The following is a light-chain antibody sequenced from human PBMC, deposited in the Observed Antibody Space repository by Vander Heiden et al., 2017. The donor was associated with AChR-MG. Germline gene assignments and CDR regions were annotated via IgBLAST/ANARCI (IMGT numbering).Light chain of an antibody. CDR2: KAS. V-gene: IGKV1-5*03. CDR1: QNINWY. Sequence: DIQMTQSPSTLSASAGDRVTITCRASQNINWYLAWYQEKPGKAPELLIYKASSLESGVPSRFSGSGSETDFSLTISKVQPDDVATYYCQQDDRFPYTFGQGTKLDIK. CDR3: QQDDRFPYT. J-gene: IGKJ2*01.